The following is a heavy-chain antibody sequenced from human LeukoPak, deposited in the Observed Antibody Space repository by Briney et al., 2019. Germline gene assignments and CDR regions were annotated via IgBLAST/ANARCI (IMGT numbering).Heavy chain of an antibody. CDR1: GGSFSGYY. Sequence: SETLSLTCAVYGGSFSGYYWSWIRQPPGKGLEWIGEINHSGSTNYNPSLTSRVTISVDTSKNQFSLKLSSVTAADTAVYYCATRGRGYSGYGRLHYFDYWGQGTLVTVSS. J-gene: IGHJ4*02. D-gene: IGHD5-12*01. CDR3: ATRGRGYSGYGRLHYFDY. V-gene: IGHV4-34*01. CDR2: INHSGST.